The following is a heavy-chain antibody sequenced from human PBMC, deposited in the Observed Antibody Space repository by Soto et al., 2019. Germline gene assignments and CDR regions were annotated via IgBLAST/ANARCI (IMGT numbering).Heavy chain of an antibody. CDR2: ISGSGGST. CDR1: GFTFSSYA. Sequence: GGSLRLSCAASGFTFSSYAMSWVRQAPGKGLEWVSAISGSGGSTYYADPVKGRFTISRDNSKNTLYLQMNSLRAEDTAVYYWAKISGWYYVVYWGQGTLVPVSP. D-gene: IGHD6-19*01. J-gene: IGHJ4*02. V-gene: IGHV3-23*01. CDR3: AKISGWYYVVY.